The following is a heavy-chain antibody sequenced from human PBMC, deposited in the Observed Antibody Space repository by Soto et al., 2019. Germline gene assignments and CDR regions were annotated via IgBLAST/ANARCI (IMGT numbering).Heavy chain of an antibody. J-gene: IGHJ4*02. D-gene: IGHD3-9*01. CDR3: ARLGDRDYDILTGYYPPDY. CDR1: GFTFSSYW. Sequence: GGSLRLSCAASGFTFSSYWMSWVRQAPGKGLEWVANIKQDGSEKYYVDSVKGRFTISRDNAKNSLYLQMNSLRAEDTAVYYCARLGDRDYDILTGYYPPDYWGQGTLVTVSS. V-gene: IGHV3-7*05. CDR2: IKQDGSEK.